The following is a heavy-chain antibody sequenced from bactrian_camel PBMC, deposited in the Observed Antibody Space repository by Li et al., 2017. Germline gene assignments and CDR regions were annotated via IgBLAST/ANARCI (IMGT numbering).Heavy chain of an antibody. V-gene: IGHV3S63*01. CDR2: INTYGDI. CDR1: GDTINSYC. J-gene: IGHJ4*01. CDR3: AADGFLATGRVDCGSHDFAY. D-gene: IGHD5*01. Sequence: HVQLVESGGGSVQAGGSLRLSCAASGDTINSYCMGWFRQAPGKEREAVTYINTYGDIYYADSVKGRFTVSKDNARDTLWLRLRMDNLEPEDSAMYYCAADGFLATGRVDCGSHDFAYWGQGTQVTVS.